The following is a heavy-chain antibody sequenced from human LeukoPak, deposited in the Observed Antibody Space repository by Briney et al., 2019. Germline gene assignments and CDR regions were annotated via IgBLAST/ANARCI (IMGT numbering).Heavy chain of an antibody. CDR2: ISGSGSST. Sequence: PGGSLRLSCAASGFTFSIYAMSWVRQAPGKGLEWVSAISGSGSSTYYADSVKGRFTISRDNSKNTLYLQMNSLRAEDTAVYYCAKYSGSRLASYYFDSWGQGTLVTVSS. D-gene: IGHD1-26*01. CDR1: GFTFSIYA. J-gene: IGHJ4*02. CDR3: AKYSGSRLASYYFDS. V-gene: IGHV3-23*01.